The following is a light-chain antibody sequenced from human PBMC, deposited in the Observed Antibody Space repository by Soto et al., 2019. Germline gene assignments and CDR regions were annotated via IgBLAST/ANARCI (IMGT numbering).Light chain of an antibody. Sequence: DLQMSQSPSSLSASVGDRVTITCRASQSARTYLNWYQQRRGRAPILLIYSASNLQSGVPPRFLGSGSGTEFTLTINRLQPEDFATYYCQQSFTTPLTFGGGTRVEI. V-gene: IGKV1-39*01. J-gene: IGKJ4*01. CDR2: SAS. CDR1: QSARTY. CDR3: QQSFTTPLT.